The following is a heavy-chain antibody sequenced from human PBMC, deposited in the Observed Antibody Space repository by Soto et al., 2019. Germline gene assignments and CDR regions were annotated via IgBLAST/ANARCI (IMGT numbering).Heavy chain of an antibody. V-gene: IGHV3-7*01. CDR2: IKQDGSEK. CDR1: GFTFSSYW. CDR3: ARNHEYYYDSSGYYNY. J-gene: IGHJ4*02. D-gene: IGHD3-22*01. Sequence: GGSLRLSCAASGFTFSSYWMSWVRQAPGKGLEWVANIKQDGSEKYYVDSVKGRFTISRDNAKNSLYLQMNSLRAEDTAVYYCARNHEYYYDSSGYYNYWGQGTLVTVSS.